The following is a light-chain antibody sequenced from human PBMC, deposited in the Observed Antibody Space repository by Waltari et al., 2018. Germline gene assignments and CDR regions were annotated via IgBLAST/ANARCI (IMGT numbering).Light chain of an antibody. CDR3: QQYNTGPT. Sequence: EIVMTQSPATLSVSPGERATLSCRASQSVSSNLAWYQQKPGQAPRLLIYGASTRATGIPDRFSGSGSGTEFTLTISSLQSEDFAVYYCQQYNTGPTFGQGTKVEI. J-gene: IGKJ1*01. CDR1: QSVSSN. CDR2: GAS. V-gene: IGKV3-15*01.